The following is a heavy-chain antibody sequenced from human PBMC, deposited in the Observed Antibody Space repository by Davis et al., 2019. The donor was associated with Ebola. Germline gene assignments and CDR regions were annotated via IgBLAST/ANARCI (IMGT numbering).Heavy chain of an antibody. CDR1: GFTFSSYS. J-gene: IGHJ6*02. V-gene: IGHV3-30*18. CDR2: ISYDGSNK. Sequence: GGSLRLSCAASGFTFSSYSMNWVRQAPGKGLEWVAVISYDGSNKYYADSVKGRFTISRDNSKNTLYLQMNSLRAEDTAVYYCANYDFWSGYYYDYGMDVWGQGTTVTVSS. D-gene: IGHD3-3*01. CDR3: ANYDFWSGYYYDYGMDV.